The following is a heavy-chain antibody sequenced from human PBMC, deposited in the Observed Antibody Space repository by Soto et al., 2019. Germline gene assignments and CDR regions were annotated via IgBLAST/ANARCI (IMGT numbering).Heavy chain of an antibody. CDR2: SSTSSSYI. D-gene: IGHD2-15*01. J-gene: IGHJ4*02. Sequence: VQLVESGGGLVKPGGSLRLSCAASGFTFSDFNMNWVRQAPGKGLEWVSYSSTSSSYIYYADSVKGRFTVSRDNSKNSLYLQMDSLGAEDTAVYYCARRTGSGSYYIDYWGQGTLVTVSS. V-gene: IGHV3-21*01. CDR1: GFTFSDFN. CDR3: ARRTGSGSYYIDY.